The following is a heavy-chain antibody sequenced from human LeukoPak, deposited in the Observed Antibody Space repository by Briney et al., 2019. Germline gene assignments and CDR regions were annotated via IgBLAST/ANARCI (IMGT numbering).Heavy chain of an antibody. CDR3: ASHTNYGGNPGDY. CDR2: ISSSSSYI. J-gene: IGHJ4*02. CDR1: GFTFSSYS. Sequence: PGGSLRLSCVASGFTFSSYSMNWVRQAPGKGLEWVSSISSSSSYIYYADSVKGRFTISRDNAKNSLYLQMNSLRAEDTAVYYCASHTNYGGNPGDYWGQGTLVTVSS. D-gene: IGHD4-23*01. V-gene: IGHV3-21*01.